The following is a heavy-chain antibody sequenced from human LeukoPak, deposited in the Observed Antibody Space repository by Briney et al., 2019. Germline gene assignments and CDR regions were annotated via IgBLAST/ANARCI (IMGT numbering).Heavy chain of an antibody. Sequence: GGSLRLSCAASGFTFSSYAMSWVRQAPGKGLEWVSAISGSGGSTYYADSVKGRFTISRDNSKSTLYLQMNSLRAEDTAVYYCAKDRASYYYDSSGYYYFDHWGQGTLVTVSS. D-gene: IGHD3-22*01. CDR1: GFTFSSYA. CDR2: ISGSGGST. V-gene: IGHV3-23*01. J-gene: IGHJ4*02. CDR3: AKDRASYYYDSSGYYYFDH.